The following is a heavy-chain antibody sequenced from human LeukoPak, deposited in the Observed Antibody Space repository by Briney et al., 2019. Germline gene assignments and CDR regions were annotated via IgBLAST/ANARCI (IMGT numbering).Heavy chain of an antibody. CDR2: ISWNSGSI. Sequence: GRSLRLSCAASGFTFDDYAMHWVRQAPGKGLEWVSGISWNSGSIGYADSVKGRFTISRDNAKNSLYLQMNSLRAEDTALYYCAKDFSSSWYYFDYWGQGTLVTVFS. D-gene: IGHD6-13*01. CDR3: AKDFSSSWYYFDY. CDR1: GFTFDDYA. V-gene: IGHV3-9*01. J-gene: IGHJ4*02.